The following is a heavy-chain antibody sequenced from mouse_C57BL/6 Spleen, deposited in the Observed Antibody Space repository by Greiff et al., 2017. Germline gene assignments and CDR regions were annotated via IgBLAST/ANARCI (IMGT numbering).Heavy chain of an antibody. CDR3: ARQRRAAMDY. CDR2: IYPGDGDT. J-gene: IGHJ4*01. CDR1: GYAFSSSW. V-gene: IGHV1-82*01. Sequence: QVQLQQSGPELVKPGASVKISCKASGYAFSSSWMNWVKQRPGKGLEWIGRIYPGDGDTNYNGKFKGKATLTADKSSSTAYMQLSSLTSEDSAVYFSARQRRAAMDYWGQGTSVTVSS.